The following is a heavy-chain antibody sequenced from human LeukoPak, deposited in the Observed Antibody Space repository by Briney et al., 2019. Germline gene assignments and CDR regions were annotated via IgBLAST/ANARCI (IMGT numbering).Heavy chain of an antibody. D-gene: IGHD4-17*01. CDR3: TTRNATVIMYYFDY. CDR1: GFTFSNAW. CDR2: IKSKTDGGTT. V-gene: IGHV3-15*07. J-gene: IGHJ4*02. Sequence: PGGSLRLSCEASGFTFSNAWMNWVRQAPGKGLEWVGRIKSKTDGGTTDYAAPVKGRFTISRDDSKNTLYLQMDSLKTEDTAVYYCTTRNATVIMYYFDYWGQGTLVTVSS.